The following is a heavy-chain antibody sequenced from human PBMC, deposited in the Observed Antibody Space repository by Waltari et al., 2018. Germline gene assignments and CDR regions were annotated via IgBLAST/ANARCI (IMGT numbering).Heavy chain of an antibody. Sequence: QVQLQQWGAGLLKPSETLSLTCAVYGGSFSGYYWSWIRQPPGKGLEWIGEINHSGSTNYNPSLKSRVTISVDTSKNQFSLKLSSVTAADTAVYYCARKVVPARYGMDVWGQGTTVTVSS. V-gene: IGHV4-34*01. CDR1: GGSFSGYY. CDR2: INHSGST. CDR3: ARKVVPARYGMDV. D-gene: IGHD2-15*01. J-gene: IGHJ6*02.